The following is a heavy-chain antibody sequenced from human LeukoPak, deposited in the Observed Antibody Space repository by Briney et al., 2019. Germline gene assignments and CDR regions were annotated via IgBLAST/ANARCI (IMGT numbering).Heavy chain of an antibody. J-gene: IGHJ5*02. CDR1: GGTFSSYA. CDR2: ISAYNGNT. CDR3: ARDRIKNWFDP. V-gene: IGHV1-18*01. Sequence: GSSVKVSCKASGGTFSSYAISWVRQAPGQGLEWMGWISAYNGNTNYAQKLQGRVTMTTDTSTSTAYMELRSLRSDDTAVYYCARDRIKNWFDPWGQGTLVTVSS.